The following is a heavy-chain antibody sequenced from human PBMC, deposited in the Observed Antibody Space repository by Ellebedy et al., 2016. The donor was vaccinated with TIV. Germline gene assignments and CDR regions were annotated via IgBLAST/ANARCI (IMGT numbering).Heavy chain of an antibody. D-gene: IGHD7-27*01. Sequence: ASVKVSCKASGYTFINFDINWVRQATGQGLEWLGWLNPSNGDTGYSQKFQGRVTMTSDTSTSTAYMELTSLRFDDTAVYYCAGTGNLDFWGQGTPVTVSS. CDR1: GYTFINFD. V-gene: IGHV1-8*01. J-gene: IGHJ4*02. CDR2: LNPSNGDT. CDR3: AGTGNLDF.